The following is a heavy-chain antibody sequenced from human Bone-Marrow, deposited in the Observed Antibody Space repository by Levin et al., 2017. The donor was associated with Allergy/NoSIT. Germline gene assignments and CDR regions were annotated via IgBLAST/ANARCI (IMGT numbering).Heavy chain of an antibody. V-gene: IGHV4-39*01. CDR3: ARLTHYTGGWYGWYFDL. D-gene: IGHD6-19*01. CDR1: GVPFSSINYY. Sequence: SQTLSLTCTVSGVPFSSINYYWGWIRQSPGKGLEWIGYVSHSGSTYYDPSLKSRVTISVDTSKNQFSLKVSSVTTADTAVYFCARLTHYTGGWYGWYFDLWGRGTLVTVSS. J-gene: IGHJ2*01. CDR2: VSHSGST.